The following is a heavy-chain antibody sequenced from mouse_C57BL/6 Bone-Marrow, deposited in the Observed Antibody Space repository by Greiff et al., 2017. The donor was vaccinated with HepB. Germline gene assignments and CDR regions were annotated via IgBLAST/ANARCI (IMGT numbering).Heavy chain of an antibody. Sequence: QVQLQQPGAELVKPGASVKLSCKASGYTFTSYWMHWVKQRPGQGLEWIGMIHPNSGSTNYNEKFKSKATLTVDKSSSTAYMQLSSLTSEDSAVYYCASESFYYGSSPCFAYWGQGTLVTVSA. CDR2: IHPNSGST. CDR3: ASESFYYGSSPCFAY. J-gene: IGHJ3*01. CDR1: GYTFTSYW. D-gene: IGHD1-1*01. V-gene: IGHV1-64*01.